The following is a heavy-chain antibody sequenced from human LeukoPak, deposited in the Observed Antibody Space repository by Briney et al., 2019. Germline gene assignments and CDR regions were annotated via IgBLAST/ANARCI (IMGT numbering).Heavy chain of an antibody. J-gene: IGHJ4*02. CDR1: GGSISSGSYY. Sequence: SETLSLTCTVSGGSISSGSYYWSWIRQPAGKGLEWIGRIYTSGSTNYNPSLKSRVTISVDTSKNQFSLNLSSVTATDTAVYYCARAMDFWSGNFDYWGQGTPVTVSS. D-gene: IGHD3-3*01. V-gene: IGHV4-61*02. CDR3: ARAMDFWSGNFDY. CDR2: IYTSGST.